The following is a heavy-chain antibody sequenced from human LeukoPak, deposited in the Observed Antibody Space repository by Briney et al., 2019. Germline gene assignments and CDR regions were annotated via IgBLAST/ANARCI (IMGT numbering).Heavy chain of an antibody. CDR1: GYTFTIYF. V-gene: IGHV1-46*01. CDR2: INPSAGST. D-gene: IGHD3-3*01. J-gene: IGHJ4*02. Sequence: ASVTVSCKASGYTFTIYFMNWVRQAPGQGLEWMGIINPSAGSTSYAQKFQGRVTMTRDTSTSTVYMVLKSLRSEDTAVYYCARGGYDFSSGYYPSRWGQGTLVTVSS. CDR3: ARGGYDFSSGYYPSR.